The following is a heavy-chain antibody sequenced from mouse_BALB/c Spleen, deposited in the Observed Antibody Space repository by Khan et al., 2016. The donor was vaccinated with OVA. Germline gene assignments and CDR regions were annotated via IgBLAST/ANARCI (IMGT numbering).Heavy chain of an antibody. D-gene: IGHD1-1*01. CDR1: GYSITSYYA. V-gene: IGHV3-2*02. CDR3: TSGRLLLRYQDYFDY. CDR2: ISYSGST. J-gene: IGHJ2*01. Sequence: EVQLQESGPGLLKPSQSLSLTRTVTGYSITSYYAWNWIRQFPGNKMGWMSYISYSGSTTYSPSLRSRISITLETSKNQSFLQLNYLNTEDTATYYGTSGRLLLRYQDYFDYWGQGTTLTVSS.